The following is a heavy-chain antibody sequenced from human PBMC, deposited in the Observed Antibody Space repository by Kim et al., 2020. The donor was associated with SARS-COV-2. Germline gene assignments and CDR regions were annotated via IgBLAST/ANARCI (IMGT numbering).Heavy chain of an antibody. D-gene: IGHD6-13*01. CDR2: IIPIFGTA. J-gene: IGHJ6*02. CDR3: ARDGLFRGSSPNHRRVYYYYYGMDV. V-gene: IGHV1-69*13. CDR1: GGTFSSYA. Sequence: SVKVSCKASGGTFSSYAISWVRQAPGQGLEWMGGIIPIFGTANYAQKFQGRVTITADESTSTAYMELSSLRSEDTAVYYCARDGLFRGSSPNHRRVYYYYYGMDVWGQGTTVTVSS.